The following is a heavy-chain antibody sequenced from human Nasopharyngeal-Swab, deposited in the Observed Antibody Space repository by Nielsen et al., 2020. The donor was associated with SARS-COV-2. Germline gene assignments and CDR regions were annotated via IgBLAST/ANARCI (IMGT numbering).Heavy chain of an antibody. J-gene: IGHJ6*02. Sequence: SGPTLVKPTPTLTLTCTFSGFSLSTSGMCVSWIRQPPGKALEWLARIDWDDDKYYSTSLKTRLTISKDTSKNQVVLTMTNMDPVDTATYYCARMEIAAAGPSYYYGMDVWGQGTTVTVSS. CDR2: IDWDDDK. CDR3: ARMEIAAAGPSYYYGMDV. V-gene: IGHV2-70*11. CDR1: GFSLSTSGMC. D-gene: IGHD6-13*01.